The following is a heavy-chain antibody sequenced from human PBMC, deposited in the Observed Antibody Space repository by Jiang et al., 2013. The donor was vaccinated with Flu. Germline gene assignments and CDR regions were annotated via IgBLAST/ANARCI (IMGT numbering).Heavy chain of an antibody. CDR2: MNPNSGNT. J-gene: IGHJ6*02. CDR3: ARIRGRYGYPPRLNEYYYGMDV. CDR1: GYTFTSYD. D-gene: IGHD3-16*02. Sequence: SGAEVKKPGASVKVSCKASGYTFTSYDINWVRQATGQGLEWMGWMNPNSGNTGYAQKFQGRVTMTRNTSISTAYMELSSLRSEDTAVYYCARIRGRYGYPPRLNEYYYGMDVWGQGTTVTVSS. V-gene: IGHV1-8*01.